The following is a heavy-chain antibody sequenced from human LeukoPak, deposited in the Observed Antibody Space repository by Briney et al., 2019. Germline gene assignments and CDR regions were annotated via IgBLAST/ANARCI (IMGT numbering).Heavy chain of an antibody. CDR2: INQEGSEK. D-gene: IGHD6-19*01. CDR1: GFTFSSYW. CDR3: ARDSVAAVYYFNGLDA. Sequence: PGGSLRLSCAASGFTFSSYWMSWVRQAPGRGLEWVANINQEGSEKYYVDSVKGRFTISRDNAKNSLYLQINSLRAEDTAVYFCARDSVAAVYYFNGLDAWGQGTTVTVSS. J-gene: IGHJ6*02. V-gene: IGHV3-7*04.